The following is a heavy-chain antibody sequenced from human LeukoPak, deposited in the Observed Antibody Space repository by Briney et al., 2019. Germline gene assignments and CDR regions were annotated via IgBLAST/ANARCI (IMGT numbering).Heavy chain of an antibody. CDR3: ARREGYNWNDAKFDY. V-gene: IGHV4-34*01. CDR2: INHSGST. J-gene: IGHJ4*02. CDR1: GGSFSGYY. Sequence: PSETLSLTCAVYGGSFSGYYWSWIRQPPGKGLEWIGEINHSGSTNYNPSLKSRVTISVDTSKNQFSLKLSSVTAADTAVYYCARREGYNWNDAKFDYWGQGTLVTVCS. D-gene: IGHD1-20*01.